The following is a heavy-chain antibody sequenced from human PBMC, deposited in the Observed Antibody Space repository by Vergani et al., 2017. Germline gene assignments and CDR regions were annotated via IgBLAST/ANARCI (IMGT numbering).Heavy chain of an antibody. J-gene: IGHJ6*02. CDR2: INPSGGST. CDR3: ARDSDSSGYYYHYGMDV. CDR1: GYTFTSYY. Sequence: QVQLVQSGAEVKKPGASVKVFCKASGYTFTSYYMHWVRQAPGQGLEWMGIINPSGGSTSYAQKFQGRVTMTRDTSTSTVYMELSSLRSEDTAVYYCARDSDSSGYYYHYGMDVWGQGTTVTVSS. D-gene: IGHD3-22*01. V-gene: IGHV1-46*03.